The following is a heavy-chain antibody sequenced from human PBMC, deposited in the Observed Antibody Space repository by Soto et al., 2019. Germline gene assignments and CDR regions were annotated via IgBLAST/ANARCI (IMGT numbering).Heavy chain of an antibody. CDR2: ITGTGGAT. D-gene: IGHD6-6*01. CDR3: ATGAPRLRSNYYGLDL. J-gene: IGHJ6*02. CDR1: IFTFRVYV. V-gene: IGHV3-23*01. Sequence: EMQLLESGGGLVQPGGSLRLSCAGSIFTFRVYVVNWVRQAPGKGLEWISAITGTGGATYYAESVKGRFTVSRDNSNKTLYLQMDSLRVDDSAVYFCATGAPRLRSNYYGLDLWGQGTTVTVS.